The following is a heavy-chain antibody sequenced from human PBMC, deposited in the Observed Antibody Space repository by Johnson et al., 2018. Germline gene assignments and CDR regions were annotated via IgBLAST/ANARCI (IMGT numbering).Heavy chain of an antibody. CDR3: AREDISGYYFRH. CDR1: GFIFSSYG. Sequence: QVQLVESGGGVVQPGRSLRLSCAASGFIFSSYGMYWVRQAPGKGLEWVAVIYSGGSTHYADSGKGRFTISRDNSKNTLYLQMNSLRAEDTAVYYCAREDISGYYFRHWGQGTLVTVSS. D-gene: IGHD3-22*01. V-gene: IGHV3-NL1*01. CDR2: IYSGGST. J-gene: IGHJ1*01.